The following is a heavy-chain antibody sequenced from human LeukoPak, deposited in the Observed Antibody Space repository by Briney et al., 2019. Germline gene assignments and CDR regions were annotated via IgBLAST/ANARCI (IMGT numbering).Heavy chain of an antibody. Sequence: PSETLSLTCTVPGGSISSYYWSWIRQPPGKGLEWIGYIYYSGSTNYNPSLKSRVTISVDTSKNQFSLKLSSVTAADTAVYYRARARYYYGMDVWGQGTTVTVSS. CDR2: IYYSGST. V-gene: IGHV4-59*01. J-gene: IGHJ6*02. CDR1: GGSISSYY. CDR3: ARARYYYGMDV.